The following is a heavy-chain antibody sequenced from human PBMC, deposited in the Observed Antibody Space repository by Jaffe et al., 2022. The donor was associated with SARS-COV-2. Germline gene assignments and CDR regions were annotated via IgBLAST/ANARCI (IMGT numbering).Heavy chain of an antibody. V-gene: IGHV1-3*01. CDR2: INAVNGDT. J-gene: IGHJ5*02. D-gene: IGHD7-27*01. CDR3: ARENPGDTWFDP. CDR1: GYSFTSYV. Sequence: QVQLVQSGAEVKKPGASVKVSCKASGYSFTSYVIHWVRQAPGQRLEWMAWINAVNGDTKYSQKFQGRVTSTRDTSASTAYMELSSLRSEDTAVYYCARENPGDTWFDPWGQGTLVTVSS.